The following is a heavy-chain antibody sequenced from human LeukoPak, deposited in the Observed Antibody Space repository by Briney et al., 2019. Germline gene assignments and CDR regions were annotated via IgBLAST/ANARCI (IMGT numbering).Heavy chain of an antibody. CDR3: AMGDDDYGDYVFDY. Sequence: SETLSLTCAVSGGSISSSSYYWGWIRQPPGKGLEWIGSIYYSGSTYYNPSLKSRVTISVDTSKNQFSLKLSSVTAADTAVYYCAMGDDDYGDYVFDYWGQGTLVTVSS. V-gene: IGHV4-39*01. D-gene: IGHD4-17*01. CDR2: IYYSGST. CDR1: GGSISSSSYY. J-gene: IGHJ4*02.